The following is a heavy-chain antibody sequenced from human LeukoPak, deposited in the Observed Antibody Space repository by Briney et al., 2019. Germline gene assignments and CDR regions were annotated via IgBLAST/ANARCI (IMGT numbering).Heavy chain of an antibody. CDR2: INPNSGGT. CDR3: ATTSDIVVVPAAKYYYYYYYMDV. D-gene: IGHD2-2*01. Sequence: ASVKVSCKACGYTFTGYYMHWVRQAPGQGLEWMGWINPNSGGTNYAQKFQGRVTMTRDTSISTAYMELSRLRSDDTAVYYCATTSDIVVVPAAKYYYYYYYMDVWGKGTTVTVSS. J-gene: IGHJ6*03. V-gene: IGHV1-2*02. CDR1: GYTFTGYY.